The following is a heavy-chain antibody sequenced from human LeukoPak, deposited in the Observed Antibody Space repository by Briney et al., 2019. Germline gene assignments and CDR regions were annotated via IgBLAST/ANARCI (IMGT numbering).Heavy chain of an antibody. D-gene: IGHD3-3*01. J-gene: IGHJ4*02. V-gene: IGHV3-49*04. CDR1: GFTFGDYA. Sequence: PGGSLRLSCTASGFTFGDYAMSWVRQAPGKGLEWVGFIRSKAYGGTTEYAASVKGRFTISRDDSKSIAYLQMNSLKTEDTAVYYCTRERDVYDFWSGYSFDPFDYWGQGTLVTVSS. CDR2: IRSKAYGGTT. CDR3: TRERDVYDFWSGYSFDPFDY.